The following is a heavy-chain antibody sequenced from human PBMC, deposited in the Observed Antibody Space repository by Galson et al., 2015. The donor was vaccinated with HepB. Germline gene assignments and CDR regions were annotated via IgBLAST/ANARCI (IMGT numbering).Heavy chain of an antibody. V-gene: IGHV3-11*01. J-gene: IGHJ3*02. CDR3: SSLAYDAFDM. Sequence: SLRLSCAASGITFSDYFPSWIRQAPGKGLEWISYISTSGSAIYYADSVKGRFTVSRDNAKNSLYLQMDSLRAEDTAVYYCSSLAYDAFDMWGQGTMVTVSS. CDR1: GITFSDYF. CDR2: ISTSGSAI.